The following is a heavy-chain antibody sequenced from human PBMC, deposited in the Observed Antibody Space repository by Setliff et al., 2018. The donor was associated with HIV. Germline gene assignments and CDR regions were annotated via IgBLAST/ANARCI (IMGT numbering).Heavy chain of an antibody. CDR2: RSPIFSTT. CDR3: AITSRGYSLQRGGAFDI. V-gene: IGHV1-69*05. CDR1: GDTFTTYV. J-gene: IGHJ3*02. D-gene: IGHD3-22*01. Sequence: SVKVSCKGSGDTFTTYVVSWVRQAPGQGLEWMGGRSPIFSTTNYAQKFQGRVTITTDESTSRAYMELISLRSEDTAVYYCAITSRGYSLQRGGAFDIWGQGTLVTVSS.